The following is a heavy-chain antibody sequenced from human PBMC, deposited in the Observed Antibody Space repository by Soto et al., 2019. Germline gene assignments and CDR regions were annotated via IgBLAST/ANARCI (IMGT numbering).Heavy chain of an antibody. CDR1: GFTFSSYA. D-gene: IGHD2-15*01. CDR2: ISYDGSNK. V-gene: IGHV3-30-3*01. Sequence: QVQLVESGGGVVQPGRSLRLSCAASGFTFSSYAMHWVRQAPGKGLEWVAVISYDGSNKYYADSVKGRFTFSRDNSKNTLYLQMNSLGAEDTAVYYCARGGTDIVVVVAATRYYYGMDVWGQGTTVTVSS. J-gene: IGHJ6*02. CDR3: ARGGTDIVVVVAATRYYYGMDV.